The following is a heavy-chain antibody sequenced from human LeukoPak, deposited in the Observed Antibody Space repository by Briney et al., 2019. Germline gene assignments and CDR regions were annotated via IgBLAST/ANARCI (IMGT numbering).Heavy chain of an antibody. CDR2: ISAYNGNT. CDR3: ARDSQYCSSTSCYHRFDY. D-gene: IGHD2-2*01. V-gene: IGHV1-18*01. Sequence: ASLKVSCKASGYTFTSYGISWVRQAPGQGLEWMGWISAYNGNTNYAQKLQGRVTMTTDTSTSTAYMELRSLRSDDTAVYYCARDSQYCSSTSCYHRFDYWGQGTLVTVSS. CDR1: GYTFTSYG. J-gene: IGHJ4*02.